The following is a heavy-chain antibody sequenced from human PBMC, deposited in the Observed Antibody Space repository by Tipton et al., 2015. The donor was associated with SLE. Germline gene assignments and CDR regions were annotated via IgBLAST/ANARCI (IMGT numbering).Heavy chain of an antibody. CDR1: GGSISSHY. CDR3: ARGGGLTTVTTYAFDI. D-gene: IGHD4-17*01. J-gene: IGHJ3*02. CDR2: IYYSGST. V-gene: IGHV4-59*11. Sequence: LRLSCTVSGGSISSHYWSWIRQPPGKGLEWIGYIYYSGSTNYNPSLKSRVTISVDTSKNQFSLKLSSVTAADTAVYYCARGGGLTTVTTYAFDIWGQGTMVTVSS.